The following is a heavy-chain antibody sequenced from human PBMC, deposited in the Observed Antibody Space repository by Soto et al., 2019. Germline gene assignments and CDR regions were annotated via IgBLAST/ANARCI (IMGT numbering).Heavy chain of an antibody. D-gene: IGHD6-6*01. J-gene: IGHJ5*02. CDR2: IYYTGST. V-gene: IGHV4-59*01. CDR3: ARGWSSSDNYFDP. Sequence: SETLSLTCTVSGGSISTFYWSWIRLPPGKGLEWLGYIYYTGSTNYNPSLKSRVTISVDTPKNQFSLSLTSVTAADTAVYYCARGWSSSDNYFDPWGQGTLVTVSS. CDR1: GGSISTFY.